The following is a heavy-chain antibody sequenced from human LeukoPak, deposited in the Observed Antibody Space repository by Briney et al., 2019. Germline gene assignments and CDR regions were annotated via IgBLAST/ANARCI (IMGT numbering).Heavy chain of an antibody. CDR3: ARLTQLERGTGYYYMDV. Sequence: PSETLSLTCTVSGGSINGYYWSWIRQPPGKGLEWIGYIFTSGSTNYSPSLKSRVTISIDTSKNQFSLKLTSVTAADTAVYYCARLTQLERGTGYYYMDVWGKGTAVTVSS. D-gene: IGHD1-1*01. CDR1: GGSINGYY. CDR2: IFTSGST. J-gene: IGHJ6*03. V-gene: IGHV4-4*09.